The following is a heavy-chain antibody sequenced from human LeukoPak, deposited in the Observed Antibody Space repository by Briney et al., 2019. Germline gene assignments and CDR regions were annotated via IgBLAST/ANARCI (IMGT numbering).Heavy chain of an antibody. D-gene: IGHD2-21*01. CDR1: GFTFGDYI. J-gene: IGHJ4*02. Sequence: GGSLRLSCTASGFTFGDYIMSWFRQAPGKGLEWVGFIRSKSSGGTTEYAASVKGRFTISRDDSKSIAYLQMNSLKTEDTAVYYCTVISGDYWGQGALVTVSS. CDR3: TVISGDY. CDR2: IRSKSSGGTT. V-gene: IGHV3-49*03.